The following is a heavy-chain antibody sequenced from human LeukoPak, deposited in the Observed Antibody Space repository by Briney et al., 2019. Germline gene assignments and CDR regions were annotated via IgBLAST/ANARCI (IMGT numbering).Heavy chain of an antibody. J-gene: IGHJ4*02. V-gene: IGHV3-48*03. CDR3: ARDLRVGYYFDY. CDR1: GFTFRSYG. Sequence: GGSLRLPCVASGFTFRSYGMNWVRQVPGKGLEWVSYISSSGSTIYYADSVKGRFTISRDNAKNSLYLQMNSLRAEDTAVYYCARDLRVGYYFDYWGQGTLVTVSS. CDR2: ISSSGSTI. D-gene: IGHD2-15*01.